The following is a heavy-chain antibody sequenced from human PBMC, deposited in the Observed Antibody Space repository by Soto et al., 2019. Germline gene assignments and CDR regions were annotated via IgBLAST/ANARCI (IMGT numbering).Heavy chain of an antibody. CDR2: INHSGST. CDR1: GGSFTGYH. J-gene: IGHJ6*02. CDR3: ARALRRGGVYYYYYYGMDV. Sequence: LSLTCAVYGGSFTGYHRSWIRQPPGKGLEWIGEINHSGSTNYNPSLKSRVTISVDTSKNQFSLKLSSVTTADTAVYYCARALRRGGVYYYYYYGMDVWGQGT. V-gene: IGHV4-34*01. D-gene: IGHD2-8*02.